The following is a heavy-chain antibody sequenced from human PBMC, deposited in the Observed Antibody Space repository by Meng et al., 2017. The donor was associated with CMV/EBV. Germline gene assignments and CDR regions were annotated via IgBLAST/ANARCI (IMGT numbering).Heavy chain of an antibody. CDR3: ARDYPPGIAAAGRGSDY. V-gene: IGHV1-18*01. CDR1: GYTFTSYG. J-gene: IGHJ4*02. CDR2: ISAYNGNT. D-gene: IGHD6-13*01. Sequence: GESLKISCKASGYTFTSYGISWVRQAPGQGLEWMGWISAYNGNTNYAQKLQGRVTMTTDTSTSTAYMELRSLRSDDTAVYYCARDYPPGIAAAGRGSDYWGQGTLVTVSS.